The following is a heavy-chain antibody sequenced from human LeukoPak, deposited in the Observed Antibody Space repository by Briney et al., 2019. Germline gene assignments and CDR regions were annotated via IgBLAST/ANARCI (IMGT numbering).Heavy chain of an antibody. V-gene: IGHV4-59*12. CDR1: GASMITYY. Sequence: SETVSLTCSVSGASMITYYWGWVRQTPGKGLEFIGYVSDAGSPNYNRSLKSRVTISVDTSKSLFSLRLTSATAADTAVYYCARDGDSGDFVGAFDVWGQGTLVTVSS. J-gene: IGHJ3*01. CDR3: ARDGDSGDFVGAFDV. CDR2: VSDAGSP. D-gene: IGHD4-17*01.